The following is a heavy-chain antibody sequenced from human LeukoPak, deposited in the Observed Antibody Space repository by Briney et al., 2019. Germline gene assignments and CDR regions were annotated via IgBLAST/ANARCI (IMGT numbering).Heavy chain of an antibody. Sequence: SETLSLTCTASGGSISSGSYYWSWIRQPAGKGLEWIGRIYTSGSTNYNPSLKSRVTISVDTSKNQFSLKLSSVTAADTAVYYCARDGTYYYDSSGYLIRANGAFDIWGQGTMVTVPS. CDR2: IYTSGST. CDR1: GGSISSGSYY. CDR3: ARDGTYYYDSSGYLIRANGAFDI. J-gene: IGHJ3*02. V-gene: IGHV4-61*02. D-gene: IGHD3-22*01.